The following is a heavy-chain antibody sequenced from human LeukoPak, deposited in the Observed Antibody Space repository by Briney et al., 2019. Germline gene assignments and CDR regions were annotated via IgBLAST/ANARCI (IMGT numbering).Heavy chain of an antibody. CDR3: ARGSPGDYMDV. V-gene: IGHV4-38-2*02. CDR1: GYSISSGYY. CDR2: IYHSGST. Sequence: SETLSLTCTVSGYSISSGYYWGWIRQPPGKGLEWIGSIYHSGSTYYDPSLKSRVTISVDTSKNQFSLKLSSVTAADTAVYYCARGSPGDYMDVWGKGTTVTISS. J-gene: IGHJ6*03.